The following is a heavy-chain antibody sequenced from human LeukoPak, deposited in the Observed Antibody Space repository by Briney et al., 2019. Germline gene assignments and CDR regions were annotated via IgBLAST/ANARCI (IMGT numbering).Heavy chain of an antibody. CDR1: GFTFSNYW. D-gene: IGHD2-15*01. V-gene: IGHV3-7*01. CDR2: INQGGSDK. J-gene: IGHJ4*02. Sequence: GESLRLSCAASGFTFSNYWMSWVRQAPRKGLEWVANINQGGSDKSYVDSVKGRFTISRDNAKSSLYLEMNSLRVEDTAMYYCARTSRSSSIDDWGQGTLVTVSS. CDR3: ARTSRSSSIDD.